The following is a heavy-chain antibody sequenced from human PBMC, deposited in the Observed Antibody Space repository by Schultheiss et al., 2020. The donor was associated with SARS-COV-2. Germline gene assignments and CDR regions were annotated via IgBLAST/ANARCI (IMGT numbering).Heavy chain of an antibody. CDR1: GGSIRSGESY. CDR2: IDYSGRI. CDR3: ATASINWNPLLFVFPSYYYYGMDV. D-gene: IGHD1-1*01. Sequence: SETLSLTCTVSGGSIRSGESYWSWIRQSPGKGLEWIGYIDYSGRIFYNPSLKSRVTISVDTSKNQFSLKLSSVTAADTAVYYCATASINWNPLLFVFPSYYYYGMDVWGQGTTVTVSS. V-gene: IGHV4-30-4*02. J-gene: IGHJ6*02.